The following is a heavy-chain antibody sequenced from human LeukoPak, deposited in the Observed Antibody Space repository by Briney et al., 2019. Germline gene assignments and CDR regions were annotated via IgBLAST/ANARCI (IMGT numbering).Heavy chain of an antibody. CDR3: ARDVTSLWVDY. CDR2: ISAYNGST. Sequence: VASVKVSCKASGYTFTSYGISWVRQAPGQGLEWMGWISAYNGSTNYAQKLQGRVTMTTDTSTSTAYMELRSLRSDDTAVYYCARDVTSLWVDYWGQGTLVTVSS. D-gene: IGHD2-21*02. J-gene: IGHJ4*02. V-gene: IGHV1-18*01. CDR1: GYTFTSYG.